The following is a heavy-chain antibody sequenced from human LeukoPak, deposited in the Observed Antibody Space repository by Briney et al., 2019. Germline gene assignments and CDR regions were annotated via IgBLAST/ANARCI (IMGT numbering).Heavy chain of an antibody. D-gene: IGHD6-6*01. CDR1: GYSFTSYW. J-gene: IGHJ6*03. Sequence: GESLKISCKGSGYSFTSYWIGWVRQMPGKGLEWMGTIYPGDSDTRYSPSFQGQVTISADKSISTAYLQWSSLKASDTAMYYCARLVDYYYYYMDVWGKGTTVTVSS. V-gene: IGHV5-51*01. CDR3: ARLVDYYYYYMDV. CDR2: IYPGDSDT.